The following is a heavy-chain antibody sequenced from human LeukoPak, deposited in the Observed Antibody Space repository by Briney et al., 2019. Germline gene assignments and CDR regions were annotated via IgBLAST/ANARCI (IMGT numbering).Heavy chain of an antibody. CDR1: GLTVSSNY. V-gene: IGHV3-53*01. Sequence: GGSLRPSCAASGLTVSSNYMSWVRQAQGKGLEWVSVIFYDGTTYYADSVKGRFTISRDNAKSSLYLQMNSLRAEDTAVYYCAKDEATFDYWGQGTLVTVSS. CDR2: IFYDGTT. CDR3: AKDEATFDY. J-gene: IGHJ4*02.